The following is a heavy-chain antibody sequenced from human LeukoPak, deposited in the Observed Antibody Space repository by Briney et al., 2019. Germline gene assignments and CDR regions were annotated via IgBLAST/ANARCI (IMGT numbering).Heavy chain of an antibody. CDR1: GFTFSSYS. J-gene: IGHJ6*03. CDR2: ISSGSSLR. V-gene: IGHV3-48*02. Sequence: GGSLRLSCAVSGFTFSSYSMNWVRQAPGKGLEWISFISSGSSLRYYADSVKGRFTISRDNAKNSLYLQMNSLRDEDTAVYYCARQDVDTGSTIFSFYYYYMDVWGKGTPVTVSS. CDR3: ARQDVDTGSTIFSFYYYYMDV. D-gene: IGHD5/OR15-5a*01.